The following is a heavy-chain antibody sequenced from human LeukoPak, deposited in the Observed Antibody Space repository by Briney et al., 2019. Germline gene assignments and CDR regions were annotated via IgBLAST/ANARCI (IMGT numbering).Heavy chain of an antibody. CDR3: AKDRGLSGQLDY. D-gene: IGHD2-15*01. V-gene: IGHV3-30*18. J-gene: IGHJ4*02. Sequence: GGSLRLSCSASGFTFRSYGMHWVRQAPGKGLEWVAVISYDGSNKYYADSVKGRFSISRDNSKNTLYLQMNSLRAEDTALYYCAKDRGLSGQLDYWGQGTLVTVSS. CDR1: GFTFRSYG. CDR2: ISYDGSNK.